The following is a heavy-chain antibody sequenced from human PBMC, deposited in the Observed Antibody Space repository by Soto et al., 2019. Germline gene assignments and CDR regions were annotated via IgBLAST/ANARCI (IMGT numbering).Heavy chain of an antibody. CDR2: IYWHDDK. J-gene: IGHJ3*02. V-gene: IGHV2-5*01. Sequence: QLTLKESGPTLVKPTQTLTLTCTLSVFSLSTSGVGVAWIRQPPGKALEWFARIYWHDDKRYTPSLKSSLTLTKDKSKNHGVRTMTHMDPVDTAPYYCAHSRDFWSGYYDAFDIWGQGTLVTDSS. CDR3: AHSRDFWSGYYDAFDI. CDR1: VFSLSTSGVG. D-gene: IGHD3-3*01.